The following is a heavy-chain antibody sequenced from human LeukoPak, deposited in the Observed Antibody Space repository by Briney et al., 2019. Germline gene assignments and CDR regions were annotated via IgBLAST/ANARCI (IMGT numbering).Heavy chain of an antibody. D-gene: IGHD1/OR15-1a*01. V-gene: IGHV3-48*01. J-gene: IGHJ4*02. Sequence: GGSLRLSCAASGFSFSSYSMNWVRQAPGKGLEWVSYISSSSSTIYYADSVKGRFTISRDNSKNTLYLQMNSMRADDTAVYYCARRTALEQYFDYWGQGTLVTVSS. CDR1: GFSFSSYS. CDR2: ISSSSSTI. CDR3: ARRTALEQYFDY.